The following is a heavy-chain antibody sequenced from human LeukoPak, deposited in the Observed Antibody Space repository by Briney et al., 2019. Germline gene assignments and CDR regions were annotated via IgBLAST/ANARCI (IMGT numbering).Heavy chain of an antibody. Sequence: PSDTLSLTCTVADGSISSDYWSWIRQPPVKGLEWIGYFYYTGSTNYNPSLKSRVTISVDPSKNQFSLKLSSVTAADTAVYYCARNLGSGCTDVWGQGTTVTVSS. D-gene: IGHD6-19*01. CDR3: ARNLGSGCTDV. CDR1: DGSISSDY. J-gene: IGHJ6*02. CDR2: FYYTGST. V-gene: IGHV4-59*01.